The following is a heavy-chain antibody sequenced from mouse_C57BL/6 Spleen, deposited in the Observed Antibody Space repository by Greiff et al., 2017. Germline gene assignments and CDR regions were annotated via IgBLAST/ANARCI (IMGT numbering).Heavy chain of an antibody. D-gene: IGHD4-1*01. J-gene: IGHJ1*03. V-gene: IGHV1-47*01. CDR1: GYTFTTYP. Sequence: VQLQQSGAELVKPGASVTMSCKASGYTFTTYPIEWMKQNHGKSLAWIGNFHPYNDDTKYNEKFKGKATLTVEKSSSTVYLELSRLTSDDSAVDYCARRGLGRGWYFDVWGTGTTVTVSS. CDR2: FHPYNDDT. CDR3: ARRGLGRGWYFDV.